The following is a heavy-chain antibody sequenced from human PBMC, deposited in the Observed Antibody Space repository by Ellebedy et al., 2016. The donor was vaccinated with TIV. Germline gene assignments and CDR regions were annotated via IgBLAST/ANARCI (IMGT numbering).Heavy chain of an antibody. Sequence: GESLKISCAASGFTFSSYWMSWVRQAPGKGLEWVANIKQDGSEKYYVDSVKGRFTISRDNAKNSLYLHMNSLRAEDTAVYYCARLSGMDVWGQGTTVTVSS. D-gene: IGHD3-16*02. J-gene: IGHJ6*02. V-gene: IGHV3-7*01. CDR1: GFTFSSYW. CDR3: ARLSGMDV. CDR2: IKQDGSEK.